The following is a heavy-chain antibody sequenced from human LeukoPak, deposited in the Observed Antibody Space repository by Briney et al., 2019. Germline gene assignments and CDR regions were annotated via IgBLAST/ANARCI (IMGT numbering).Heavy chain of an antibody. Sequence: SETLSLTCTVSGGSISSSSYYWGWIRQPPGKGLEWIGSIYYSGSTYYNPSLKSRVTISVDTSKNQFSLKLSSVTAADTAVYYCARAPMVRGVIIRVGFDYWGQGTLVTVSS. D-gene: IGHD3-10*01. CDR1: GGSISSSSYY. CDR3: ARAPMVRGVIIRVGFDY. V-gene: IGHV4-39*01. CDR2: IYYSGST. J-gene: IGHJ4*02.